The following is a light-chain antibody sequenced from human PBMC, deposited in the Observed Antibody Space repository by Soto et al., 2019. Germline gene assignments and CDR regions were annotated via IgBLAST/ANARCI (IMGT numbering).Light chain of an antibody. CDR1: QSVSSN. CDR3: QQYNNWPPYT. V-gene: IGKV3-15*01. J-gene: IGKJ2*01. Sequence: EIVMTQSPATLSVSPGERATLSCRASQSVSSNLAWYQQKPGQAPRLLIYGASTRATGIPARFSGSGSGTEFTLTLSSLQSEDFAVYYGQQYNNWPPYTFGQGTKLEIK. CDR2: GAS.